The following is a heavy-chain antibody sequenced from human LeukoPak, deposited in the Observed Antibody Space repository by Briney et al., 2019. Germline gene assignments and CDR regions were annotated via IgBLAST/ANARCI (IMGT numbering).Heavy chain of an antibody. Sequence: SETLSLTCTVSSDSISSYYWSWIRQSPEKGLDWIGYFYYSGSTNYNPSLKSRATISVDTSKNQFSLKLNSVTAADTAVYYCARGPYSSSRYYHYYYGMDVWGQGTTVTVSS. J-gene: IGHJ6*02. CDR3: ARGPYSSSRYYHYYYGMDV. CDR1: SDSISSYY. D-gene: IGHD6-13*01. V-gene: IGHV4-59*12. CDR2: FYYSGST.